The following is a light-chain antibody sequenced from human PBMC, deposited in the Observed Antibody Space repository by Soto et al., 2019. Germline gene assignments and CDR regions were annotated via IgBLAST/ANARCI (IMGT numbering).Light chain of an antibody. J-gene: IGLJ2*01. CDR2: DNN. V-gene: IGLV1-51*01. Sequence: QSVLTQPPSVSAAPGQTVTISCFGSSSNIGNNYVSWYQQLPGTAPKLLIYDNNKRPSGIPDRFSGSKSGTSATLGITGLQTGDEADYYCGTWDSSLSAVVFGGGTQLTVL. CDR3: GTWDSSLSAVV. CDR1: SSNIGNNY.